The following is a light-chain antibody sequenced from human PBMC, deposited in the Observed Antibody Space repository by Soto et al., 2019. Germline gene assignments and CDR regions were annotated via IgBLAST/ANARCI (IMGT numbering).Light chain of an antibody. Sequence: EIVMTQSPATLSVSPGERATLSCRASQSLSFNLAWYQQKPGQAPRLLIYGASTRATAVPDRFSGSGSGTDFTLTITSLQSDDFATYYCQQYNSYWRTFGQGTKVDIK. CDR3: QQYNSYWRT. CDR2: GAS. J-gene: IGKJ1*01. V-gene: IGKV3-15*01. CDR1: QSLSFN.